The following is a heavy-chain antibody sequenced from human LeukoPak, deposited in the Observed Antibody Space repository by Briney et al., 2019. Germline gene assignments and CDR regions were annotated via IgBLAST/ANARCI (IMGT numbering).Heavy chain of an antibody. J-gene: IGHJ4*02. CDR2: IDPNSGGT. D-gene: IGHD2-2*01. Sequence: ASVKVSCKASGYTFTGYYMHWVRQAPGQGLEWMGRIDPNSGGTNYAQKFQGRVTMTRDTSISTAYMELSRLRSDDTAVYYCARGAPAAISWGPMRIPKGVDATRYYFDYWGQGTLVTVSS. V-gene: IGHV1-2*06. CDR3: ARGAPAAISWGPMRIPKGVDATRYYFDY. CDR1: GYTFTGYY.